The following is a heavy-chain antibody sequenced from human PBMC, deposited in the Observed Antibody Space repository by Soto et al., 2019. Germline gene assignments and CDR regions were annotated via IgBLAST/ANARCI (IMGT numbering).Heavy chain of an antibody. CDR2: FYYSRDT. CDR3: ARHLGPTGPNY. D-gene: IGHD1-26*01. J-gene: IGHJ4*02. CDR1: GDSISSGSSY. V-gene: IGHV4-39*01. Sequence: PSETLSLTCTVSGDSISSGSSYWGWVRQPPEKGLEWIGSFYYSRDTHYKPSLKIRATISVDTSQNQFSLKLSSVTAADRAVYYCARHLGPTGPNYWGQG.